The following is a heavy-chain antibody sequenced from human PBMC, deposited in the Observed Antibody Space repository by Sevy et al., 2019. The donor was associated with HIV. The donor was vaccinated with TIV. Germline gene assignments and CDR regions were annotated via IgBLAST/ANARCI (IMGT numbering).Heavy chain of an antibody. Sequence: GGSLRLSCAASGFTFNNYAMSWVRQAPGKGLERVSTISVSGRDTYYADSVKGRFAISRDNSKNTLFLQLNSLRAEDTAVYYCAKAPVTTRGGNYFDPWRQGTLVTVSS. CDR2: ISVSGRDT. V-gene: IGHV3-23*01. D-gene: IGHD4-17*01. CDR1: GFTFNNYA. J-gene: IGHJ5*02. CDR3: AKAPVTTRGGNYFDP.